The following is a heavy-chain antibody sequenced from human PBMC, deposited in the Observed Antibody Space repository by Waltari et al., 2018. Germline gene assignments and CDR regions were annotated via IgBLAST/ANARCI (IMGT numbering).Heavy chain of an antibody. CDR2: ISHNGGVT. CDR3: ARDRDLTIFDY. J-gene: IGHJ4*02. Sequence: EVYLVESGGDLAQPGGSLRLSCESSGFFFSDYVMHWIRRRPGKGLEWVARISHNGGVTTYGDSVRGRFIVSRDNARNTFYLQMNSLGVDDTAVYYCARDRDLTIFDYWGQGIRVTVSS. D-gene: IGHD2-21*02. CDR1: GFFFSDYV. V-gene: IGHV3-74*03.